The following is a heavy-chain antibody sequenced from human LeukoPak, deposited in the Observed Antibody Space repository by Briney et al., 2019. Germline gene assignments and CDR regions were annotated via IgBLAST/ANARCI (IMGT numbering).Heavy chain of an antibody. Sequence: ASVKVSCKASGYTFTSYAMHWVRQAPGQRLEWMGWINAGNGNTKYSQKFQGRVTITRDTSASTAYMELSSLRSGDTAVYYCASSAAAGTFHYYYYGMDVWGQGTTVTVSS. V-gene: IGHV1-3*01. CDR1: GYTFTSYA. J-gene: IGHJ6*02. CDR2: INAGNGNT. D-gene: IGHD6-13*01. CDR3: ASSAAAGTFHYYYYGMDV.